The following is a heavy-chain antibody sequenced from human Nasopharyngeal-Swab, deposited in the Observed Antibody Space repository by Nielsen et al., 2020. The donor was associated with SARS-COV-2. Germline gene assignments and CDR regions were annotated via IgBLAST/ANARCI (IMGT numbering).Heavy chain of an antibody. CDR2: INSDGSST. CDR3: ARGDYYDSLVGAFDI. V-gene: IGHV3-74*01. D-gene: IGHD3-22*01. J-gene: IGHJ3*02. Sequence: GGSLRLSCAASGFTFSSYCMHWVRQAPGKGLVWVSRINSDGSSTSYADSVKGRFTISRDNAKNTLYLQMNSLRAEDTAVYYCARGDYYDSLVGAFDIWGQGTMVTVSS. CDR1: GFTFSSYC.